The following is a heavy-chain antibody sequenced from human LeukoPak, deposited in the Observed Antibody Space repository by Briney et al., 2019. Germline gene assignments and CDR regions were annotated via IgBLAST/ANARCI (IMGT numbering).Heavy chain of an antibody. V-gene: IGHV4-4*02. CDR3: ARLSSSWYQDWYFDL. CDR2: IYHSGNT. CDR1: GGSISSSNW. Sequence: PSETLSLTCAVSGGSISSSNWWSWVRQPPGQGLEWIGEIYHSGNTNYNPSLKSRVTMSLGASKNQFSLKLSSVTAADTAVYYCARLSSSWYQDWYFDLWGRGTLVTVSS. D-gene: IGHD6-13*01. J-gene: IGHJ2*01.